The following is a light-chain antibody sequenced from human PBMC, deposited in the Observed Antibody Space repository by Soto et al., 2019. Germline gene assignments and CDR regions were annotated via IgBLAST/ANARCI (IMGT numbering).Light chain of an antibody. CDR1: SSDVGAYNY. V-gene: IGLV2-14*03. Sequence: QSVLTQPASVSGSPGQSITISCTGTSSDVGAYNYVSWYQQHPGKAPKLMIYDVSNRPSGVSNRFPDSKSGNTASLTISGLQAEDEADYCCSSYTSSSSLYVFGTGTRSPS. CDR2: DVS. CDR3: SSYTSSSSLYV. J-gene: IGLJ1*01.